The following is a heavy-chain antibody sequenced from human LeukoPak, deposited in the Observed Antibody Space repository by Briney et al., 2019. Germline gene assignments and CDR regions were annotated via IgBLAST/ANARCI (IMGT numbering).Heavy chain of an antibody. CDR3: ARHGVVTVFRPTNWLDP. Sequence: KPSETLSLTCAVYGGSFSGYYWSWIRQPPGKGLEWIGSIYYSGNTYYNPSLESRVIMFVDTSKNQFSLKLSSLTAADTAVYYCARHGVVTVFRPTNWLDPWGQGTLVTVSS. CDR2: IYYSGNT. J-gene: IGHJ5*02. V-gene: IGHV4-34*01. CDR1: GGSFSGYY. D-gene: IGHD2-21*02.